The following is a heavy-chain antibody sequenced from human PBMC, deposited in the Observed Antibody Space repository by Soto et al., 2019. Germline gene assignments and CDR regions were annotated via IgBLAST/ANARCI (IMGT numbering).Heavy chain of an antibody. CDR3: ARVVAARPPSKWFDP. CDR2: IYHSGST. CDR1: GGSISSGGYS. D-gene: IGHD6-6*01. V-gene: IGHV4-30-2*01. Sequence: SETLTLTCAVSGGSISSGGYSWSWIRQPPGKGLEWIGYIYHSGSTYYNPSLKSRVTISVDRSKNQFSLKLSSVTAADTAVYYCARVVAARPPSKWFDPWGQGTLVTVSS. J-gene: IGHJ5*02.